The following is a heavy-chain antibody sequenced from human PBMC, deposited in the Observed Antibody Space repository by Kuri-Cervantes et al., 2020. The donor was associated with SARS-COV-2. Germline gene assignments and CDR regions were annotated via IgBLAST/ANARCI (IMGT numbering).Heavy chain of an antibody. CDR1: GASLNTYS. CDR3: ARGHIGVVPSPILGLGPHYYYYHMDV. J-gene: IGHJ6*02. CDR2: INHGGGT. V-gene: IGHV4-34*01. D-gene: IGHD3-16*01. Sequence: GSLRLSCAAFGASLNTYSWSWIRQPPGKGLEWIGEINHGGGTKYKPSLKGRVSISVDASKNQISLKLTSVTAADAAVYYCARGHIGVVPSPILGLGPHYYYYHMDVWGQGTTVTVSS.